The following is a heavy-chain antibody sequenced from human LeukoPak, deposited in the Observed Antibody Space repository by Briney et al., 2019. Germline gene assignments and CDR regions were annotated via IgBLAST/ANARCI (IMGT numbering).Heavy chain of an antibody. V-gene: IGHV3-48*01. D-gene: IGHD5-24*01. CDR1: GFTFSSYS. J-gene: IGHJ4*02. Sequence: PGGSLRLSCAASGFTFSSYSMNWVRQAPGKGLEWVSYISSSSSTIYYADSVKGRFTISRDNAKNSLYLQMNSLRAEDTAVYYCARDGEMATIPYFGYWGQGTLVTVSS. CDR3: ARDGEMATIPYFGY. CDR2: ISSSSSTI.